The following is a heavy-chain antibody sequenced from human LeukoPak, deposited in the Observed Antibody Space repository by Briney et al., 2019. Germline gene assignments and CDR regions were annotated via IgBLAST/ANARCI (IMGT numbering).Heavy chain of an antibody. J-gene: IGHJ3*02. CDR1: GYTFTGYY. D-gene: IGHD2/OR15-2a*01. Sequence: VASVKVSCKASGYTFTGYYMHWVRQAPGQGLEWMGWINPNSGGTNYARKFQGRVTMTRDTSISTAYMELSRLRSDDTAVYYCARMLIGVLNGVGNFDIWGQGTMVTVSS. CDR2: INPNSGGT. V-gene: IGHV1-2*02. CDR3: ARMLIGVLNGVGNFDI.